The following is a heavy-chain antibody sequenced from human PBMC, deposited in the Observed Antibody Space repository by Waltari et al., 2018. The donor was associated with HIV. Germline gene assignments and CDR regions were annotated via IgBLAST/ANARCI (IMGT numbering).Heavy chain of an antibody. CDR3: ARERVTTFGVVIVYEGFDI. D-gene: IGHD3-3*01. Sequence: QVQLQESGPGLVKPSQTLSLTCSVPGGSISRGSSFWSWIRQPAGKGLEWIGRMYTSGSTNYNPSLKSRVTISGDTSKNQLSLKLRSVTAADTAVYYCARERVTTFGVVIVYEGFDIWGQGTKVIVSS. J-gene: IGHJ3*02. V-gene: IGHV4-61*02. CDR2: MYTSGST. CDR1: GGSISRGSSF.